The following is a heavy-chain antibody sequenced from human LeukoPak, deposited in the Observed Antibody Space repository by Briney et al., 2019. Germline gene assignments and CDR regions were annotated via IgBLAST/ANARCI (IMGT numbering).Heavy chain of an antibody. D-gene: IGHD1-1*01. V-gene: IGHV4-31*03. CDR3: ARAQLRKAMSFDC. CDR1: GGSISSGGYY. Sequence: SETLSLTCTVSGGSISSGGYYWTWIRQHPGKGLEWIGYISYSGNTDYNPSLKSRATISVDTSKNQFSLKLSSVTAADTAVYYCARAQLRKAMSFDCWGQRTLVTVSS. CDR2: ISYSGNT. J-gene: IGHJ4*02.